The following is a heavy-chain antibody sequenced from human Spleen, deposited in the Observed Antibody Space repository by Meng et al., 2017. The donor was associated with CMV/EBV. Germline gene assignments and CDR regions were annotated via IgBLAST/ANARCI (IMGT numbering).Heavy chain of an antibody. CDR3: ARGGTLYSDAYEDY. J-gene: IGHJ4*02. V-gene: IGHV1-18*01. CDR1: GFTLSNFG. Sequence: ASVKVSCKASGFTLSNFGVSWVRQAPGQGLEFMGWISDYNGNTNYAQKFQGRVSMTTDSSTNTAFLEVRGLRSDDTAVYYCARGGTLYSDAYEDYWGQGTLVTVSS. D-gene: IGHD3-16*01. CDR2: ISDYNGNT.